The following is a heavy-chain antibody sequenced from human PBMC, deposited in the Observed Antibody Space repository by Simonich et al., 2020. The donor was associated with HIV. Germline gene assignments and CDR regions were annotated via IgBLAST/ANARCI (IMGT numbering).Heavy chain of an antibody. V-gene: IGHV4-34*01. CDR2: INHGRTP. D-gene: IGHD2-15*01. Sequence: QVQLQQWGAGLLKPSETLSLTCAVYGGSFSGYYWSWIRQPPGKGLEWIGEINHGRTPNYHPSLKNRVTISVDTSKNQVSLKLSSVTAADTAVYYCARRGEGYCSGGICYKPIYFDYWGQGTLVTVSS. CDR3: ARRGEGYCSGGICYKPIYFDY. CDR1: GGSFSGYY. J-gene: IGHJ4*02.